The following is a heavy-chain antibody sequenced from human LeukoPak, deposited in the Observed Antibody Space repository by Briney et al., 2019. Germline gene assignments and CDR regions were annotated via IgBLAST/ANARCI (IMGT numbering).Heavy chain of an antibody. V-gene: IGHV3-11*01. CDR1: GFTFSDYY. Sequence: GGSLRLSCAASGFTFSDYYINWIRQAPGKGLEWVSHISSSGRLMQYADSVKGRFTITRDNAQNFMSLQMNSLKPEDTVVYYCARDTNNGLDVWGRGTTVTVSS. D-gene: IGHD1-20*01. CDR3: ARDTNNGLDV. J-gene: IGHJ6*02. CDR2: ISSSGRLM.